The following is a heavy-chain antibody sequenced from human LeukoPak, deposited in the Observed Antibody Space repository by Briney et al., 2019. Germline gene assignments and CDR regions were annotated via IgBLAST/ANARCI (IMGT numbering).Heavy chain of an antibody. CDR3: AKSNGYGLIDI. CDR1: GGSFSGYY. Sequence: PSETLSLTCAVYGGSFSGYYWSWIRQPPGKGPEWIGEINHSGSTNYSPSLKSRVTISLDTSRNQFSLKLSSVTAADTAVYYCAKSNGYGLIDIWGQGTMVTVSS. V-gene: IGHV4-34*01. J-gene: IGHJ3*02. D-gene: IGHD3-22*01. CDR2: INHSGST.